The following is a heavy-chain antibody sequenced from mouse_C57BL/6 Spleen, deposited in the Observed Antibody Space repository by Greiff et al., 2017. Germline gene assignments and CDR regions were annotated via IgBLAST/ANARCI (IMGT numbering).Heavy chain of an antibody. D-gene: IGHD2-2*01. Sequence: DVKLVESGGGLVKPGGSLKLSCAASGFTFSDYGMHWVRQAPEKGLEWVAYISSGSSTIYYADTVKGRFTISRDNAKNTLFLQMTSLRSEDTAMYYCARGGLRVDYFDYWGQGTTLTVSS. CDR1: GFTFSDYG. CDR2: ISSGSSTI. V-gene: IGHV5-17*01. CDR3: ARGGLRVDYFDY. J-gene: IGHJ2*01.